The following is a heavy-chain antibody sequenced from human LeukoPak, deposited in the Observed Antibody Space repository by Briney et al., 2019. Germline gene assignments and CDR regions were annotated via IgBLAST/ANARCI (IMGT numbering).Heavy chain of an antibody. CDR2: ISYDGSNK. V-gene: IGHV3-30*18. CDR3: AKDTTSRTFDY. D-gene: IGHD1-1*01. Sequence: GGSLRLSCAASGFTFSSYGMHWVRQAPGKGLEWVAVISYDGSNKYYADSVKGRFTISRDNSKNTLYLQMNGLRAEDTAIYYCAKDTTSRTFDYWGQGTLVTVSS. CDR1: GFTFSSYG. J-gene: IGHJ4*02.